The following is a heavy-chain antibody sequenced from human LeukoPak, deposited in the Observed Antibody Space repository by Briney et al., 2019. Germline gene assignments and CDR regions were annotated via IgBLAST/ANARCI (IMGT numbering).Heavy chain of an antibody. CDR3: ARGHSSGYYYQTYYFDY. CDR2: IYSGGST. J-gene: IGHJ4*02. Sequence: GGSLRLSCAASGFTFSSYAMSWVRQAPGKGLEWVSVIYSGGSTYYADSVKGRFTISRDNSKNTLYLQMNSLRAEDTAVYYCARGHSSGYYYQTYYFDYWGQGTLVTVSS. D-gene: IGHD3-22*01. CDR1: GFTFSSYA. V-gene: IGHV3-66*01.